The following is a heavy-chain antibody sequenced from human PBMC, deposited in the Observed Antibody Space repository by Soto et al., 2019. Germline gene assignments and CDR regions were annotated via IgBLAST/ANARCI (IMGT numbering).Heavy chain of an antibody. D-gene: IGHD3-22*01. V-gene: IGHV3-30-3*01. Sequence: QVQLVESGGGVVQPGGALRLSCAASGFSFSDYVMHWVRQAPGKGLEWVAGIAFDGGNKHYADSVKGRFTISRDNSQNTVYVQVDSLRDEDTAVYYCAREDESSGFAGTFHHWGQGTLVTVSS. J-gene: IGHJ1*01. CDR2: IAFDGGNK. CDR1: GFSFSDYV. CDR3: AREDESSGFAGTFHH.